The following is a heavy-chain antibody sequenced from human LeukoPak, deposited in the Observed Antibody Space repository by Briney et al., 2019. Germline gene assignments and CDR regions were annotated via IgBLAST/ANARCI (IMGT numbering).Heavy chain of an antibody. CDR1: GGSISSSSYY. Sequence: SETLSLTCTVSGGSISSSSYYWGWIRQPPGKGLEWIGSIYYSGSTYYNPSLKSRVTISVDTSKNQFSLKLSSVTAADTAVYYCAQATVVKYHYYGMDVWGQGTTVTVSS. CDR2: IYYSGST. J-gene: IGHJ6*02. V-gene: IGHV4-39*07. CDR3: AQATVVKYHYYGMDV. D-gene: IGHD4-23*01.